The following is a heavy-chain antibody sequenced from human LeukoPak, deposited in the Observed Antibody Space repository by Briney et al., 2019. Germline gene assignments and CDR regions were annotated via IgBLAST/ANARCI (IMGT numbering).Heavy chain of an antibody. V-gene: IGHV4-59*01. Sequence: SETLSLTCTVSGVSISSYYWSWIRQPPGKGLEWIGYIYYSGSTNYNPSLKSRVTISVDTSKNQFSLKLSSVTAADTAVYYCASGNSPYYFDYWGQGTLVTVSS. CDR1: GVSISSYY. J-gene: IGHJ4*02. CDR3: ASGNSPYYFDY. D-gene: IGHD4-23*01. CDR2: IYYSGST.